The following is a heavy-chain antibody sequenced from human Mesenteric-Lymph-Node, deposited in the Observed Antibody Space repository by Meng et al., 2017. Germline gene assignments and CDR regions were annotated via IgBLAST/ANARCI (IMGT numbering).Heavy chain of an antibody. J-gene: IGHJ4*02. CDR1: GFTFSSYA. CDR2: ISGSGGST. V-gene: IGHV3-23*01. D-gene: IGHD4-23*01. CDR3: ARRNYGGNSALDY. Sequence: GESLKISCAASGFTFSSYAMSWVRQAPGKGLEWVSAISGSGGSTYYADSVKGRFTISRDNSKNTLYLQMNSLGVEDTAVYYCARRNYGGNSALDYWGQGTLVTVSS.